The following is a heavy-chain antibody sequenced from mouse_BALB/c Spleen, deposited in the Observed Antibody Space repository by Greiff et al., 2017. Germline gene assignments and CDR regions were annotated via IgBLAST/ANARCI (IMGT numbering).Heavy chain of an antibody. Sequence: QVQLKQSGAELVRPGSSVKISCKASGYAFSSYWMNWVKQRPGQGLEWIGQIYPGDGDTNYNGKFKGKATLTADKSSSTAYMQLSSLTSEDSAVYFCALFITTVFDYWGQGTTLTVSS. CDR1: GYAFSSYW. J-gene: IGHJ2*01. D-gene: IGHD1-1*01. CDR3: ALFITTVFDY. CDR2: IYPGDGDT. V-gene: IGHV1-80*01.